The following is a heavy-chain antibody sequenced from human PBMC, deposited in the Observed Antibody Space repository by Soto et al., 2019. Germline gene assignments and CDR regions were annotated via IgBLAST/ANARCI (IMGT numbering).Heavy chain of an antibody. D-gene: IGHD3-3*01. CDR2: VSAYNGNT. CDR1: GYTFTHFG. CDR3: ARDVPASGVATLDY. J-gene: IGHJ4*02. Sequence: QAQLVQSGPEVKKPGASVQVSCKASGYTFTHFGISWVRQAPGQGLGRKGWVSAYNGNTNFPQNFQGRLTLTTDTATNTAYMELRGLTSGDTAIYCCARDVPASGVATLDYWGQGTLVTVSS. V-gene: IGHV1-18*01.